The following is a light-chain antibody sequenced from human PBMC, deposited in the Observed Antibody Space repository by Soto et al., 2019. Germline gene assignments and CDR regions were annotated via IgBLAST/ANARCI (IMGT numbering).Light chain of an antibody. Sequence: EIVLTQSPGTLSLSPGERATLSCRGSQSVSSRFLAWYQQKPGQAPRLLMYGASSRATGIPDRFSGTGSGTGFTLTISRLEPEDFAVYYCQQYGSSPYTFGLGTKLEIK. J-gene: IGKJ2*01. CDR3: QQYGSSPYT. CDR1: QSVSSRF. CDR2: GAS. V-gene: IGKV3-20*01.